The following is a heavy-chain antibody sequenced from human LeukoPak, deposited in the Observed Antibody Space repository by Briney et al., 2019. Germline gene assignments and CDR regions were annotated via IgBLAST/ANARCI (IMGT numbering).Heavy chain of an antibody. CDR1: GGSISSSSYY. CDR2: IYYSGST. Sequence: SETLSLTCTVSGGSISSSSYYWGWIRQPPGKGLEWIGSIYYSGSTYYNPSLKSRVTISVDTSKNQFSLKLSTVTAADTAVYYCARDIIVDIVATIIYVDSWGQGTMVTVSS. D-gene: IGHD5-12*01. CDR3: ARDIIVDIVATIIYVDS. J-gene: IGHJ4*02. V-gene: IGHV4-39*07.